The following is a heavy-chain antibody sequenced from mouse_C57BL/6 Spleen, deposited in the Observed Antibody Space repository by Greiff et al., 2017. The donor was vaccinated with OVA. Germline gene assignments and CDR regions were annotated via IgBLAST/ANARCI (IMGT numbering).Heavy chain of an antibody. CDR2: INPNNGGT. CDR1: GYTFTDYN. D-gene: IGHD1-1*01. CDR3: ARKGTVPSYYYAMDY. Sequence: EVQLQQSGPELVKPGASVKIPCKASGYTFTDYNMDWVKQSHGKSLEWIGDINPNNGGTIYNQKFKGKATLTVDKSSSTAYMELRSLTSEDTAVYYCARKGTVPSYYYAMDYWGQGTSVTVSS. J-gene: IGHJ4*01. V-gene: IGHV1-18*01.